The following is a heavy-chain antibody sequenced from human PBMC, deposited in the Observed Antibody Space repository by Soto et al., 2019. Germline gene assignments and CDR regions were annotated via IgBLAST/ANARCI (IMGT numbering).Heavy chain of an antibody. CDR1: GGSISSGDYY. CDR2: IYYSGST. V-gene: IGHV4-30-4*01. Sequence: PSETLSLTCTVSGGSISSGDYYWSWIRQPPGKGLEWIGYIYYSGSTYYNPSLKSRVTISVDTSKNQFSLKLSSVTAADTAVYFCARVGFGELLALGMDVWGQGTTVTVSS. CDR3: ARVGFGELLALGMDV. D-gene: IGHD3-10*01. J-gene: IGHJ6*02.